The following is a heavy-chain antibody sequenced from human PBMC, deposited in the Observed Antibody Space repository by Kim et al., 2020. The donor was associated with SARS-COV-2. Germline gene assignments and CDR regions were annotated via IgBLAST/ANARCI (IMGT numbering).Heavy chain of an antibody. Sequence: GGSLRLSCAATGFSFGSYAMSWVRQAPGQGLEWVSYIRGGSAGTQYADSVKGRFTISRDNSKNTLYLHMNGLRVDDTATYYCAKSALGIQNDAFDVWGQG. D-gene: IGHD3-16*01. CDR2: IRGGSAGT. CDR3: AKSALGIQNDAFDV. CDR1: GFSFGSYA. V-gene: IGHV3-23*01. J-gene: IGHJ3*01.